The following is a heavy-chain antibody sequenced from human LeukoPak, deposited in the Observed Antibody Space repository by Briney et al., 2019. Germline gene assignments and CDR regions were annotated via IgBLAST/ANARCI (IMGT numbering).Heavy chain of an antibody. V-gene: IGHV4-59*08. Sequence: PSETLSLTCHVSAVSSNGFFWDWLRQTPGNGLEWLGDISYHGRANYNPSLESRLTMSVDASKNQFSLSVQSVTAADTALYYCARRKGGNTWFDVWGQGIQVTVSS. J-gene: IGHJ5*02. CDR3: ARRKGGNTWFDV. CDR1: AVSSNGFF. CDR2: ISYHGRA.